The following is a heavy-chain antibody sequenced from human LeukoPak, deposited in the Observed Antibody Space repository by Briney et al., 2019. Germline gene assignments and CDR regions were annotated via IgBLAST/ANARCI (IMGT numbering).Heavy chain of an antibody. D-gene: IGHD1-26*01. J-gene: IGHJ4*02. CDR1: GESFSGYY. CDR2: IYYSGST. Sequence: SETLSLTCAVYGESFSGYYWSWIRQPPGKGLEWIGYIYYSGSTNYNPSLKSRVSISVDTSKNQFSLKLSSVTAADTAVYYCAREAGATGVFHYWGQGTLVTVSS. V-gene: IGHV4-34*11. CDR3: AREAGATGVFHY.